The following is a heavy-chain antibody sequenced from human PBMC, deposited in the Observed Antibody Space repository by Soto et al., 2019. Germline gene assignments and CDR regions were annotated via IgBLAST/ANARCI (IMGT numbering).Heavy chain of an antibody. CDR1: GGSFCGYY. V-gene: IGHV4-34*01. CDR3: ARGVKLQQWLVRGFDY. Sequence: SESLSLTCAVYGGSFCGYYWSWIRQPPGKGLEWIGEINHSGSTNYNPSLKSRVTISVDTSKNQFSLKLSSVTAADTAVYYCARGVKLQQWLVRGFDYWGQGTLVTVSS. D-gene: IGHD6-19*01. J-gene: IGHJ4*02. CDR2: INHSGST.